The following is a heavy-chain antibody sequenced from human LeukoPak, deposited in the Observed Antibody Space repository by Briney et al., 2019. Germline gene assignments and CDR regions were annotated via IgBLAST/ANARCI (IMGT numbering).Heavy chain of an antibody. V-gene: IGHV1-58*01. Sequence: EASVKVSCKASGFTFTSSAVQWVRQARGQRLEWIGGIVVGSGNTNYAQKFQEGVTITRDMSTSTAYMELSSLRSEDTAVYYCAAETMTTVTTEDYWGQGTLVTVSS. J-gene: IGHJ4*02. CDR3: AAETMTTVTTEDY. CDR2: IVVGSGNT. CDR1: GFTFTSSA. D-gene: IGHD4-17*01.